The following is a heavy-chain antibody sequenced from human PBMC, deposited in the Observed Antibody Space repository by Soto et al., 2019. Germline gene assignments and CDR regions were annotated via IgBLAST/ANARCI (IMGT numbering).Heavy chain of an antibody. CDR2: IGSKGETYAT. CDR1: GFTFGASA. CDR3: AKVLSSCFGAVIISYYYYGIDF. J-gene: IGHJ6*02. Sequence: GGSLRLSCAASGFTFGASALQWVRQASGKGLEWLGRIGSKGETYATAYAASVKGRFTISRDNSKNTLYLQMNSLRAENTAVYYCAKVLSSCFGAVIISYYYYGIDFWGRGTTVTVSS. D-gene: IGHD3-3*01. V-gene: IGHV3-73*01.